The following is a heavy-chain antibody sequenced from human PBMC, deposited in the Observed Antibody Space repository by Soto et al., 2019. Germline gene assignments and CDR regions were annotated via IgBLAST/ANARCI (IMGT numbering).Heavy chain of an antibody. CDR1: GGTISSCS. CDR3: ARGAIQLWGYYFDY. J-gene: IGHJ4*02. D-gene: IGHD5-18*01. CDR2: IIPIFGTA. V-gene: IGHV1-69*01. Sequence: VKVSCKASGGTISSCSISWVRQAPGQGLEWMGGIIPIFGTANYAQKFQGRVTITADESTSTAYMELSSLRSEDTAVYYCARGAIQLWGYYFDYWGQGPLVTVSS.